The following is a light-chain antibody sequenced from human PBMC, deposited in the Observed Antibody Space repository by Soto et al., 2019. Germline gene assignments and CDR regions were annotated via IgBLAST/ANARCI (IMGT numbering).Light chain of an antibody. CDR1: STDVGAYNY. CDR2: EVT. J-gene: IGLJ3*02. Sequence: QSALTQPPSASGSPGQSVTISCTGTSTDVGAYNYVSWYQQRPGKAPKLMIFEVTKRPSGVPDRFSGSKSGNTASLTISGLQTEDEADYYCSSYTSSSTWVFGGGTQLTVL. V-gene: IGLV2-8*01. CDR3: SSYTSSSTWV.